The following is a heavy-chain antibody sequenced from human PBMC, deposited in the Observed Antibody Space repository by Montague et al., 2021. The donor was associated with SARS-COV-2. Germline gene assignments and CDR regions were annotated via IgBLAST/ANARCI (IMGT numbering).Heavy chain of an antibody. CDR1: GGSLSGYY. CDR3: ARGRRRYYWRDETSHYYGMDV. J-gene: IGHJ6*02. CDR2: INHSGST. V-gene: IGHV4-34*01. D-gene: IGHD1-20*01. Sequence: SETLSLTCAVYGGSLSGYYWSWIRQPPGKGLEWIGEINHSGSTNYNPSLKSRVTISLDTSKNQFSLKLSSVTDADTAVYYCARGRRRYYWRDETSHYYGMDVWGQGTTVTVSS.